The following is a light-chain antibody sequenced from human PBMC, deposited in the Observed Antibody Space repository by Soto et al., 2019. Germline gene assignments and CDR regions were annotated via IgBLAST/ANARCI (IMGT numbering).Light chain of an antibody. Sequence: DIQVTQSPPTLSASVVDIVNITCRSSQTISTWMACYQQKPGKAPKLLVYDASTLQSGVASRFSGSGSGTEFTLIISGLQPDDSATYYCQQYTNTNNPWMCGQGTKVDIK. J-gene: IGKJ1*01. CDR1: QTISTW. CDR2: DAS. CDR3: QQYTNTNNPWM. V-gene: IGKV1-5*01.